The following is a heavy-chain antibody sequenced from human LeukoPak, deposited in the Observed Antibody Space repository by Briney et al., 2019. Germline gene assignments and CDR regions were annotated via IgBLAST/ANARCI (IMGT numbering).Heavy chain of an antibody. J-gene: IGHJ3*02. Sequence: SETLSLTCTVSGGSISSGSYYWSWIRQPPGKGLEWIGYIYYSGSTNYNPSLQSRVTISVDTSKNQFSLKLSSVTAADTAVYYCARRRYSYGYFDIWGQGTMVTVSS. V-gene: IGHV4-61*01. CDR3: ARRRYSYGYFDI. D-gene: IGHD5-18*01. CDR1: GGSISSGSYY. CDR2: IYYSGST.